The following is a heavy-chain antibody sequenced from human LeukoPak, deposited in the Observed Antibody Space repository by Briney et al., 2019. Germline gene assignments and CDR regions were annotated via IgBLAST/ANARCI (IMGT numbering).Heavy chain of an antibody. CDR2: INSDGSNT. CDR3: ASVGGYSYGPSDDY. V-gene: IGHV3-74*01. CDR1: GFTFSSDW. J-gene: IGHJ4*02. Sequence: GGSLRLSCAASGFTFSSDWMHWVRQAPGKGLVWVSRINSDGSNTSYADSVKGRFTISRDNAKNTLYLQMNSLRAEDTAVYYCASVGGYSYGPSDDYWGQGTLVTVSS. D-gene: IGHD5-18*01.